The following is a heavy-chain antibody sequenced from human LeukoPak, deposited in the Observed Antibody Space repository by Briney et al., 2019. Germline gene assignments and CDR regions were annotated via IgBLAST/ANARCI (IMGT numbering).Heavy chain of an antibody. D-gene: IGHD6-13*01. Sequence: SETLSLTCTVSGGSISSYYWSWIRQPPGKGLEWIGYIYYSGSTNYNPSLKSRVTMSVDTSKNQFSLKLSSVTAADTAVYYCARYQTPIAVACSRYAFDIWGQGTMVTVSS. CDR1: GGSISSYY. CDR3: ARYQTPIAVACSRYAFDI. J-gene: IGHJ3*02. V-gene: IGHV4-59*01. CDR2: IYYSGST.